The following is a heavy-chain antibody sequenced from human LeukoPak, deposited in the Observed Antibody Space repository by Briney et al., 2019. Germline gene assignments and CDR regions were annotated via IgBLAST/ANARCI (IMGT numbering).Heavy chain of an antibody. CDR1: GGSISAYY. CDR2: IYYSGST. V-gene: IGHV4-59*01. J-gene: IGHJ4*02. Sequence: PSETLSLTCTVSGGSISAYYWSWVRQPPGKGLEWIGYIYYSGSTNYNPSLKSRVTISVDTSKIQFSLKLRSVTAADTAVYYCARTRYCVSTSCYFDYWGLGTLVTVSS. D-gene: IGHD2-2*01. CDR3: ARTRYCVSTSCYFDY.